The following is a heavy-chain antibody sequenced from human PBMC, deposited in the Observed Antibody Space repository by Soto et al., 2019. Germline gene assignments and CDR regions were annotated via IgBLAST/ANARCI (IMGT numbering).Heavy chain of an antibody. CDR2: ISGSGGST. CDR3: AKRGYCSGGSCYSSWFDP. J-gene: IGHJ5*02. V-gene: IGHV3-23*01. CDR1: VFTFSSYA. Sequence: LXLSCVASVFTFSSYAMSWVRQAPWKGLEWVSAISGSGGSTYYADSVKGRFTISRDNSKNTLYLQMNSLRAEDTAVYYCAKRGYCSGGSCYSSWFDPWGQGTLVTVSS. D-gene: IGHD2-15*01.